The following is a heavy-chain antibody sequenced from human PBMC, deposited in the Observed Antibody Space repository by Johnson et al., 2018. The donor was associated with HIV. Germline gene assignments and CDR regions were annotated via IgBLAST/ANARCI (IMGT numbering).Heavy chain of an antibody. CDR3: ARAYNFWSGENDAFDI. D-gene: IGHD3-3*01. J-gene: IGHJ3*02. CDR2: IWYDGSNK. CDR1: GFTFSSYG. V-gene: IGHV3-33*01. Sequence: QVQLVESGGGVVQPGRSLRLSCAASGFTFSSYGMHWVRQAPGKGLEWVAVIWYDGSNKYYADSVKGRFTISRDNSKNTLYLQMNSLRAEDTAVYYCARAYNFWSGENDAFDIWGQGTVVTVSS.